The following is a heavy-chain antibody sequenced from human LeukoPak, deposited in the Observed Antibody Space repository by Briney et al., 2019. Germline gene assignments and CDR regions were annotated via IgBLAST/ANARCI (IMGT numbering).Heavy chain of an antibody. Sequence: PGGSLRLSCAASGFTFSNYWMSWVRQAPGKGLEWVANIKQDGSEKYYVGSVKGRFTISRDNADNSLYLQMNSLRAEDTAVCYCARLRTFDYWGQGTLVTVSS. CDR1: GFTFSNYW. D-gene: IGHD1-14*01. J-gene: IGHJ4*02. CDR3: ARLRTFDY. CDR2: IKQDGSEK. V-gene: IGHV3-7*03.